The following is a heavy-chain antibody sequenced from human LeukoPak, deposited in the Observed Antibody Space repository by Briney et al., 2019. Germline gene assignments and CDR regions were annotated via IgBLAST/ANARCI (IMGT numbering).Heavy chain of an antibody. V-gene: IGHV3-30-3*01. CDR1: GFTFSSYA. CDR2: ISYDGSNK. Sequence: GGSLRLSCAASGFTFSSYAMHWVRQAPGKGLEWVAVISYDGSNKYYADSVKGRFTISRDNTKNTLYLQMNSLRAEDTAVYYCARDHYYGSGSSAGEEFDYWGQGTLVTVSS. D-gene: IGHD3-10*01. J-gene: IGHJ4*02. CDR3: ARDHYYGSGSSAGEEFDY.